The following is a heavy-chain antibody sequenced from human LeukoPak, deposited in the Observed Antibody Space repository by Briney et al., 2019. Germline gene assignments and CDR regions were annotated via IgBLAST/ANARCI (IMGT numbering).Heavy chain of an antibody. CDR1: GFTFSSYA. J-gene: IGHJ4*02. V-gene: IGHV3-23*01. D-gene: IGHD3-9*01. CDR3: AKENYDILTGYPIDY. Sequence: GGSLRLSCAASGFTFSSYAMSWVRQGPGKGLEWVSAISGSGGSTDYADSVKGRFTISRDNSKNTLYLQMNSLRAEDTAVYYCAKENYDILTGYPIDYWGRGTLVTVSS. CDR2: ISGSGGST.